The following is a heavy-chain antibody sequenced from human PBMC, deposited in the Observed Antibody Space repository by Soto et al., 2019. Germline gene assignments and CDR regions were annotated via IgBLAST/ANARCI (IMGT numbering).Heavy chain of an antibody. J-gene: IGHJ4*02. D-gene: IGHD2-15*01. CDR1: GFSFSSYA. CDR3: ARDFAKMAPWYYFDC. CDR2: VSYDGNNK. V-gene: IGHV3-30-3*01. Sequence: QVQLVESGGGVVQPGRSLRLSCAVSGFSFSSYAMHWVRQAPGKGLEWVAAVSYDGNNKYYADSLKGRFTISRDNSKNTAALQMNRLRAEDTALYYCARDFAKMAPWYYFDCWGQGTLVNVSS.